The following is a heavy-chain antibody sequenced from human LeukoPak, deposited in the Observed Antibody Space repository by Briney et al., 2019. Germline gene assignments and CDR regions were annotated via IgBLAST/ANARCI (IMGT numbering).Heavy chain of an antibody. CDR1: GGTFSSYA. CDR3: ARGSMVVTSPFDY. CDR2: IIPIFGTA. D-gene: IGHD4-23*01. V-gene: IGHV1-69*05. Sequence: RASVKVSCKASGGTFSSYAISWVRQAPGQGLEWMGRIIPIFGTANYAQKFQGGVTITTDESTSTAYMELSSLRSEDTAVYYCARGSMVVTSPFDYWGQGTLVTVSS. J-gene: IGHJ4*02.